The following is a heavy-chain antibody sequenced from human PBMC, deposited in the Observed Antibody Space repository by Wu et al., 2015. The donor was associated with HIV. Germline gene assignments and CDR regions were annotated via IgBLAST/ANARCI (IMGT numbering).Heavy chain of an antibody. CDR2: IVPIYGKT. CDR3: ATGILGAFDI. J-gene: IGHJ3*02. Sequence: VQLVQSGADVRRPGSSVKVSCQASGGTFGHSAISWVRQAPGQGPEWLGDIVPIYGKTSFAETFQDRVTITADMSTTTAYMDVSSLRSEDTAVYYCATGILGAFDIWGQGTVVTVSS. D-gene: IGHD7-27*01. V-gene: IGHV1-69*14. CDR1: GGTFGHSA.